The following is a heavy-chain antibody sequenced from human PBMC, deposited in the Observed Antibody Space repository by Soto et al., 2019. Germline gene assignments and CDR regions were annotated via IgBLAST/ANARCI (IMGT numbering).Heavy chain of an antibody. CDR2: ISVYNGKT. Sequence: QVQLVQSGAEVKKPGASVKVSCKASGYTFTSFGITWVRQAPGQGLEWMGWISVYNGKTNYAQKLQGRVTVTRDTSTNTAYMELRSLRSDDTAEYYCAKDDYGKNDGDSLEMWGQGTMVTVSS. CDR1: GYTFTSFG. CDR3: AKDDYGKNDGDSLEM. J-gene: IGHJ3*02. V-gene: IGHV1-18*01. D-gene: IGHD4-17*01.